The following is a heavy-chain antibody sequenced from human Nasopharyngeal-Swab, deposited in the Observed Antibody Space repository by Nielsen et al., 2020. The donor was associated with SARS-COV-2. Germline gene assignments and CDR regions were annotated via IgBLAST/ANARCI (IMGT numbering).Heavy chain of an antibody. D-gene: IGHD2-15*01. J-gene: IGHJ6*03. V-gene: IGHV4-31*02. CDR2: IYYSGST. CDR3: ARLLIAANGHYMDV. Sequence: WSRQSPGKGLEWIGYIYYSGSTYSNPSLKSRVTISVDTSKNQFSLKLSSVTAADTAVYYCARLLIAANGHYMDVWGKGTTVTVSS.